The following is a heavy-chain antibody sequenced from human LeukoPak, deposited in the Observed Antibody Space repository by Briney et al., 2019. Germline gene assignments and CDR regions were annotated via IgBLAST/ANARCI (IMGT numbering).Heavy chain of an antibody. J-gene: IGHJ4*02. CDR1: GFTFSSYG. CDR3: AKGDGY. CDR2: ISYDGSNK. V-gene: IGHV3-30*18. D-gene: IGHD2-21*02. Sequence: GRSLRLSCAASGFTFSSYGMHWVRQAPGKGLEWVAVISYDGSNKYYADSVKGRFTISRDNSENTLYLQMNSLRAEDTAVYYCAKGDGYWGQGTLVTVSS.